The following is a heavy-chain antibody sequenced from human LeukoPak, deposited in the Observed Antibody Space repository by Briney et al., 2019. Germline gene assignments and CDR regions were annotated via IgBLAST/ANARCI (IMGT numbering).Heavy chain of an antibody. CDR3: ARDGSWGDYQFYFYMDV. J-gene: IGHJ6*03. CDR2: ISASGHYI. Sequence: PGGSLRLSCEASGFTFGSFAMSWVRQAPGKGLEWLSGISASGHYIYNADSVKGRFTISRDNSKNTLYIEMNSLRAEATALYYCARDGSWGDYQFYFYMDVWGKGTAVTVSS. V-gene: IGHV3-23*01. CDR1: GFTFGSFA. D-gene: IGHD2-2*01.